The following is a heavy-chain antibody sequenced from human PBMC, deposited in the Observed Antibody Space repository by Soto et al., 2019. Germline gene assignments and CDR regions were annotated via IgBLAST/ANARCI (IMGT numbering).Heavy chain of an antibody. Sequence: ASVKVSCKVSGYTLTELSMHWVRQAPGKGLEWMGGFDPEDGETIYAQKFQGRVTMTEDTSTDTAYMELSSLRSEDTAVYYCATRITIFGVVINYFDYWGQGTQVTVSS. D-gene: IGHD3-3*01. J-gene: IGHJ4*02. V-gene: IGHV1-24*01. CDR1: GYTLTELS. CDR2: FDPEDGET. CDR3: ATRITIFGVVINYFDY.